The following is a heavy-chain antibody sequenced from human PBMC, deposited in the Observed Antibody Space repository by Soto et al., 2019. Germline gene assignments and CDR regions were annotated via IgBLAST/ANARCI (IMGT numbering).Heavy chain of an antibody. CDR3: AHSLASAGLRILDY. CDR1: GFSLSTSGVG. Sequence: QITLNESGPTLVKPTQTLTLTCTFSGFSLSTSGVGVGWIRQPPGKALEWLALIYWDDDKRYSLSLKSRLTVTKDTSKNKVVLTMTTLDPVDTATYYCAHSLASAGLRILDYWGQGTLVTVSS. CDR2: IYWDDDK. J-gene: IGHJ4*02. D-gene: IGHD6-13*01. V-gene: IGHV2-5*02.